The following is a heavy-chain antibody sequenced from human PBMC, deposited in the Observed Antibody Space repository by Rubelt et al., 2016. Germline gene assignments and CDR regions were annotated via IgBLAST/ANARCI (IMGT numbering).Heavy chain of an antibody. J-gene: IGHJ3*02. CDR2: IIPIFGTA. CDR3: ARDKGCGGDCSDAFDI. D-gene: IGHD2-21*02. CDR1: GGTFSSYA. V-gene: IGHV1-69*01. Sequence: QVQLVQSGAEVKKPGSSVKVSCKASGGTFSSYAISWVRQAPGQGLEWMGGIIPIFGTANYAQKFQGRVTITADESTSTAYMELSSLRSEDTAVYYCARDKGCGGDCSDAFDIWGQGTMVTVSS.